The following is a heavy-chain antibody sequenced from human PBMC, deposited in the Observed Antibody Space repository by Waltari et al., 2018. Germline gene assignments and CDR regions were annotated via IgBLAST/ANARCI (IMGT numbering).Heavy chain of an antibody. D-gene: IGHD2-21*02. CDR1: SGSFSGFH. V-gene: IGHV4-34*01. J-gene: IGHJ4*02. CDR3: ARGGDCGGDCVLGY. CDR2: ILPSGGT. Sequence: QVQLQQWGAGLLKPSETLSLTCVIHSGSFSGFHWSWLRQAPGQGLEGIGEILPSGGTNYNPSLKSRVTMSVDTFKNQFSLKVVSVDAADTAVYYCARGGDCGGDCVLGYWGQGTLVTVSS.